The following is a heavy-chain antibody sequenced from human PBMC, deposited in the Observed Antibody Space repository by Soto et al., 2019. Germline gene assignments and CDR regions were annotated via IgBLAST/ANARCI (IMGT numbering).Heavy chain of an antibody. D-gene: IGHD3-10*01. J-gene: IGHJ4*02. CDR2: IYYSGST. V-gene: IGHV4-59*01. CDR3: ARTSRALLYNDY. Sequence: PSETLSLTCTVSGGSISSYYWSWIRQPPGKGLEWIGYIYYSGSTNYNPSLKSRVTISVDTSKNQFSLKLSSVTAADTAVYYCARTSRALLYNDYWGQGTLVTVSS. CDR1: GGSISSYY.